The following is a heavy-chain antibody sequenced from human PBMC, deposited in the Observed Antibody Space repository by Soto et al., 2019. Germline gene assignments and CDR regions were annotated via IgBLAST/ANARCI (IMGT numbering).Heavy chain of an antibody. Sequence: QVQLVQSGAEVKKPGASVKVSCKASGDTFTNLDLNWVRQATGQGLEWVGWMHANSGDRGYAQKFQDRVTLTRDTSISTAYMELSSLRSEDAAVYYCLRYIFGRGFEIWGQGTKVTVSS. J-gene: IGHJ3*02. CDR2: MHANSGDR. CDR1: GDTFTNLD. V-gene: IGHV1-8*01. D-gene: IGHD2-21*01. CDR3: LRYIFGRGFEI.